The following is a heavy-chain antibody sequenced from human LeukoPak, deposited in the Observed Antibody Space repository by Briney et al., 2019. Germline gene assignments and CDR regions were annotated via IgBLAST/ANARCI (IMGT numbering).Heavy chain of an antibody. CDR2: INSDGSST. V-gene: IGHV3-74*01. Sequence: GGSLRLSCAASGFTFNNYWMHWVRQAPGKGLVWVSRINSDGSSTSYADSVKGRFTISSDNAKSTLYLQMNSLRDEDTAVYYCARGPGYYYYYSMDVWGKGTTVTVSS. CDR1: GFTFNNYW. CDR3: ARGPGYYYYYSMDV. J-gene: IGHJ6*03.